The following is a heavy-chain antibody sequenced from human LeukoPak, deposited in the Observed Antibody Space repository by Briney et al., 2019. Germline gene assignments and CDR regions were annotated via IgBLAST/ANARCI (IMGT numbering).Heavy chain of an antibody. CDR3: AKYRGFGDSYDS. D-gene: IGHD3-10*01. CDR1: GFTLSSYA. V-gene: IGHV3-23*01. CDR2: IGGTGGNT. J-gene: IGHJ4*02. Sequence: GGSLRLSCAASGFTLSSYAMSWVRQAPGKGLEWVSSIGGTGGNTYYADSVKGRFTISRDNSKNTLYLQMNSLRAEDTAVYYCAKYRGFGDSYDSWGQGTLVTVSS.